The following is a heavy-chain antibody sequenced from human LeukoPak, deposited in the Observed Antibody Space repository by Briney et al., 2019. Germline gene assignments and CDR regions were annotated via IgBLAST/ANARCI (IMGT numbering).Heavy chain of an antibody. J-gene: IGHJ4*02. CDR1: GFTFSSYW. V-gene: IGHV3-7*04. Sequence: GGSLRLSCAASGFTFSSYWMSWVRQAPGKGLEWVANIKQDGSDKYYVDSVKGRFTISRDNAKNSLYLQMNSLRAEDTAVYYCARDPYDSSWGLCYFDYWGQGTLVSVYS. CDR3: ARDPYDSSWGLCYFDY. CDR2: IKQDGSDK. D-gene: IGHD3-22*01.